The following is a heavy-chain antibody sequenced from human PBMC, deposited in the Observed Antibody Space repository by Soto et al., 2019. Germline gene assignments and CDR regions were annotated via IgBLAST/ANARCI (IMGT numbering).Heavy chain of an antibody. CDR3: AKCLSYYYYGMDV. V-gene: IGHV3-30*18. J-gene: IGHJ6*02. CDR2: ISYDGSNK. CDR1: GFTFSSYG. Sequence: GSLRLSCAASGFTFSSYGMHWVRQAPGKGLEWVAVISYDGSNKYYADSVKGRFTISRDNSKNTLYLQMNSLRAEDTAVYYCAKCLSYYYYGMDVWGQGTTVTVSS.